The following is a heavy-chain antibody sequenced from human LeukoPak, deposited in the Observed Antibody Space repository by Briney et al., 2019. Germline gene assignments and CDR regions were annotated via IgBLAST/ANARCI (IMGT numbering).Heavy chain of an antibody. CDR3: ARDTAGDFWSGYYTGPSDY. Sequence: GASVKVSRKASDYTFTSYGISWVRQAPGQGLEWMGWISAYNGNTNYAQKLQGRVTMTTDTSTSTAYMELRSLRSDDTAVYYCARDTAGDFWSGYYTGPSDYWGQGTLVTVSS. CDR1: DYTFTSYG. CDR2: ISAYNGNT. J-gene: IGHJ4*02. D-gene: IGHD3-3*01. V-gene: IGHV1-18*01.